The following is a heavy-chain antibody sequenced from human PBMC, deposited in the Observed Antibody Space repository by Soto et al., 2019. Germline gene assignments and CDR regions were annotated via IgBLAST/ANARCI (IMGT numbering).Heavy chain of an antibody. J-gene: IGHJ4*02. Sequence: QVQLVQSGAEVKKPGASVKVSCKASGYTFTSYGISWVRQAARQGLEWMGWISAYNGNTKYAEKLQGRVTMTTDTSTSRAYMEVRSMRSDDTAVYYCARDLAVGLVDYWGQRTLVTVSS. D-gene: IGHD6-19*01. CDR2: ISAYNGNT. CDR1: GYTFTSYG. V-gene: IGHV1-18*01. CDR3: ARDLAVGLVDY.